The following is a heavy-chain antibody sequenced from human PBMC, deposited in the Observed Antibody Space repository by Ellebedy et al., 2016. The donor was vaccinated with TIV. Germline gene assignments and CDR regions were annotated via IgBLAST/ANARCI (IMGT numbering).Heavy chain of an antibody. V-gene: IGHV4-59*08. Sequence: MPSETLSLTCTISRGSISSFFWSWIRQPPGKGLEWIGYISYSGSTNYNPSLKSRVTISVDTSKNQFSLKLSSVSAADTAVYYCAGNSSGWYEFDYWGQGTLVTVSS. J-gene: IGHJ4*02. CDR3: AGNSSGWYEFDY. CDR2: ISYSGST. D-gene: IGHD6-19*01. CDR1: RGSISSFF.